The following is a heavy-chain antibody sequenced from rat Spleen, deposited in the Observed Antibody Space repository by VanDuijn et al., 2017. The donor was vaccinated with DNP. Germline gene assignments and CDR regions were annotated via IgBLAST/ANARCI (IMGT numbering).Heavy chain of an antibody. CDR1: GFTFSSYP. J-gene: IGHJ2*01. Sequence: EVQLVESGGGLVQPGRSMKLSCAASGFTFSSYPMAWVRQVPKKGLEWVASISASGGSTSYRDSVKGRFTISRDNAKSILYLQMDSLRSEDTATFYCTTDFERGYWGQGVMVTVSS. V-gene: IGHV5-46*01. CDR3: TTDFERGY. D-gene: IGHD1-11*01. CDR2: ISASGGST.